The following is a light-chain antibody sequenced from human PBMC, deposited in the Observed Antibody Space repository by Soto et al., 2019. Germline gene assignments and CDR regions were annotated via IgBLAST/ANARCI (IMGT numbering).Light chain of an antibody. CDR1: QSIMSW. CDR2: KAS. V-gene: IGKV1-5*03. Sequence: DIQMTQSPSTLSVSVGDRVTITCRASQSIMSWLAWYQQKPGKAPKLLIYKASDLDVGVPSRFSGSGSGTEFTLTISSLQPDDVATYYCQQYNAYSPWTFGQGTKVDIK. J-gene: IGKJ1*01. CDR3: QQYNAYSPWT.